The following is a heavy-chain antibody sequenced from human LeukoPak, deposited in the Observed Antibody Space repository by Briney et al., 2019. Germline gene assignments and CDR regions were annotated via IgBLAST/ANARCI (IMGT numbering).Heavy chain of an antibody. J-gene: IGHJ4*02. CDR3: ARASSSFDFDY. V-gene: IGHV3-21*01. Sequence: GGSLRLSCAASGFTFSSYSMNWVRQAPGKGLEWVSSISSSSSYIYYADSVKGRFTISRDNAKNSLYLQMNSLRAEDTAVCYCARASSSFDFDYWGKGTLVTVSS. D-gene: IGHD2-2*01. CDR1: GFTFSSYS. CDR2: ISSSSSYI.